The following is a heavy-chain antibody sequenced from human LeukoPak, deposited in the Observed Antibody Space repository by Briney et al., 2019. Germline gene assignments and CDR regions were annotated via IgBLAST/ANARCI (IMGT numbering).Heavy chain of an antibody. CDR3: ARLASGSYGPLTPFDY. CDR2: IYYSGST. Sequence: SETLSLTCTASGGSLSTYYWNWIRQPPGKGLEWIGYIYYSGSTNYNPSLKSRLTISLDTSNNQFSLKLSSVTTADTAVYYSARLASGSYGPLTPFDYWGQGTLVTVSS. J-gene: IGHJ4*02. CDR1: GGSLSTYY. V-gene: IGHV4-59*01. D-gene: IGHD1-26*01.